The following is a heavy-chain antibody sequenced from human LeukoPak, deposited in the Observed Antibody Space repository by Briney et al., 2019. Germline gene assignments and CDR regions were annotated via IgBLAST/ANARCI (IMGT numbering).Heavy chain of an antibody. CDR1: GFTFSSYA. CDR3: ARDRGYYDSSGSFDY. V-gene: IGHV3-30-3*01. D-gene: IGHD3-22*01. CDR2: ISYDGSNK. J-gene: IGHJ4*02. Sequence: PGRSLRLSCAASGFTFSSYAMHWVRQAPGKGLELVAVISYDGSNKYYADSVKGRFTISRDNSKNTLYLQMNSLRAEDTAVYYCARDRGYYDSSGSFDYWGQGTLVTVSS.